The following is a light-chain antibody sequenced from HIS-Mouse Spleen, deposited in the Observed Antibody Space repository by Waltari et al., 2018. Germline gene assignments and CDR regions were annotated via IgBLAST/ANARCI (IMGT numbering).Light chain of an antibody. CDR1: SSDVGSYNL. CDR2: EAS. V-gene: IGLV2-23*01. Sequence: QSALTQPASVSGSPGQSITISCTGTSSDVGSYNLVSWYQQHPGKAPKLMIYEASKRPSGVSNRCSGSKAGNTASLTISGLQAEDEADYYCCSYAGSSTWVFGGGTKLTVL. CDR3: CSYAGSSTWV. J-gene: IGLJ3*02.